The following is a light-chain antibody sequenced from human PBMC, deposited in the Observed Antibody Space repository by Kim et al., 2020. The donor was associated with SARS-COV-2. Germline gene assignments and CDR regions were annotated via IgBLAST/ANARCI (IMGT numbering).Light chain of an antibody. CDR2: DVS. CDR1: SSDVGGYNY. V-gene: IGLV2-14*03. CDR3: SSYTSSSTGV. J-gene: IGLJ3*02. Sequence: GQSITISCTGTSSDVGGYNYVSWYQQHPGKAPKLMIYDVSNRPSGVSNRFSGSKSGNTDSLTISGLQAEDEADYYCSSYTSSSTGVFGGGTQLTVL.